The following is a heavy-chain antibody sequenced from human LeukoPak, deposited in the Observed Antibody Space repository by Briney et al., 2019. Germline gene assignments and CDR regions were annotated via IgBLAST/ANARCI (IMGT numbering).Heavy chain of an antibody. CDR3: ARAYEMAADY. V-gene: IGHV4-39*07. J-gene: IGHJ4*02. CDR2: IYYSGST. D-gene: IGHD5-24*01. Sequence: SETLSLTCTVSGGSITSTSYYWGWIRQPPGKGLEWIGSIYYSGSTYYNQSLKSRVTISVDTSKNQFSLKLSSVTAADTAVYYCARAYEMAADYWGQGTLVTVSS. CDR1: GGSITSTSYY.